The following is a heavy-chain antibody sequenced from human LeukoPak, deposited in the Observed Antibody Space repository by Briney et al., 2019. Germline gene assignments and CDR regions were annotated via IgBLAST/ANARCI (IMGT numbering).Heavy chain of an antibody. J-gene: IGHJ4*02. Sequence: GGSLRLSCAASGFTFSNYAMSWVRQAPGKGLEWVSGLSGNGGTTSYADSVKGRFTVSRDSAKNSLYLQMNSLRAEDTAVYYCARGVPYDSWSGPHYSDYWGQGTLVTVSS. CDR2: LSGNGGTT. V-gene: IGHV3-23*01. D-gene: IGHD3-3*01. CDR3: ARGVPYDSWSGPHYSDY. CDR1: GFTFSNYA.